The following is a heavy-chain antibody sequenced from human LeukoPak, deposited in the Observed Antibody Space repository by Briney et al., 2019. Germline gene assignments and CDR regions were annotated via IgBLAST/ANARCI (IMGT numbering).Heavy chain of an antibody. V-gene: IGHV3-23*01. Sequence: GGSLRLSCAASGVTLRNYGLSWVRHTPGKGLEWVSAIRGSGDTTFYADSVKGRFTISRDNSENTVYLQMNSLRAEDTAVYYCAKDATKYYYDSSGYSSNFDYWGQGTLVTVSS. D-gene: IGHD3-22*01. CDR3: AKDATKYYYDSSGYSSNFDY. J-gene: IGHJ4*02. CDR1: GVTLRNYG. CDR2: IRGSGDTT.